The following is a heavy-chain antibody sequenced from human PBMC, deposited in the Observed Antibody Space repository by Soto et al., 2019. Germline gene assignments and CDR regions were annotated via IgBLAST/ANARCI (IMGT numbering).Heavy chain of an antibody. D-gene: IGHD6-6*01. CDR3: ARALRPPYYYCYGMDV. J-gene: IGHJ6*02. V-gene: IGHV1-8*01. Sequence: QVQLVQSGAEVKKPGASVKVSCKASGYTFTSYDINWVRQATGQGLEWMGWMNPNSGNTGYAQKFQGRVTMTRNTSISTAYMELSSLRSEDTAVYYCARALRPPYYYCYGMDVWGQGTTVTVSS. CDR2: MNPNSGNT. CDR1: GYTFTSYD.